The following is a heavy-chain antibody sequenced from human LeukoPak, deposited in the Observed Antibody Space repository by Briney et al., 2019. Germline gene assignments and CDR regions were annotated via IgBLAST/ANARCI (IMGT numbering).Heavy chain of an antibody. V-gene: IGHV3-53*01. CDR1: GFTVSSNY. Sequence: GGSLRLSCAASGFTVSSNYMSWVRQAPGKGLEWVSVIYSDGRIHYADSVKGRFTISRDDSKNTLYLQMNSLRAEDTAVYYCARESGYSYGLAGFFDYWGRGTLVTVSS. CDR2: IYSDGRI. CDR3: ARESGYSYGLAGFFDY. J-gene: IGHJ4*02. D-gene: IGHD5-18*01.